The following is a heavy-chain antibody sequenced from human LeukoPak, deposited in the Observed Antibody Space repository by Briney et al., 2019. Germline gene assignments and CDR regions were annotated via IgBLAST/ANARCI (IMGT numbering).Heavy chain of an antibody. V-gene: IGHV3-23*01. Sequence: GGSLRLSCTASGFTFSSYAMSWVRQAPGKGLEWVSTISGSGGSTYYADSVKGRFTISRDNSKNTLYLQMNSLRAEDTAVYYCAKYSVQLWVNFDYWGQGTLVTVSS. CDR1: GFTFSSYA. CDR3: AKYSVQLWVNFDY. CDR2: ISGSGGST. D-gene: IGHD5-18*01. J-gene: IGHJ4*02.